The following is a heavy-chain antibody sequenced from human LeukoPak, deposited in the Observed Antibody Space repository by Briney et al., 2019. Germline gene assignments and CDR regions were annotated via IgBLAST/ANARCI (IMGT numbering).Heavy chain of an antibody. V-gene: IGHV1-69*13. CDR2: IIPIFGTA. CDR1: GGTFSSYA. CDR3: ARGPHYDLPPHYFDY. J-gene: IGHJ4*02. D-gene: IGHD3-3*01. Sequence: SVKVSCKASGGTFSSYAISWVRQAPGQGLEWMGGIIPIFGTANYAQKFQGRVTITADESTSTAYMELSSLRSEDTAVYYCARGPHYDLPPHYFDYWGQGTLVTVSS.